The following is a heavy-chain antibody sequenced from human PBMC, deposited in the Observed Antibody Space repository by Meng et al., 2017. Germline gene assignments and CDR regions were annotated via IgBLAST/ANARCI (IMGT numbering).Heavy chain of an antibody. V-gene: IGHV1-2*02. Sequence: ASVKVSCKASGYTFTGYYMHWVRQAPGQGLEWMGWINPNSGGTNYAQKFQGRVTMTRDTSISTAYMELSRLRSDDTAVYYCATTYYYGSGSYYQGDNWFDPWGQGNLVTVSS. J-gene: IGHJ5*02. CDR3: ATTYYYGSGSYYQGDNWFDP. CDR1: GYTFTGYY. CDR2: INPNSGGT. D-gene: IGHD3-10*01.